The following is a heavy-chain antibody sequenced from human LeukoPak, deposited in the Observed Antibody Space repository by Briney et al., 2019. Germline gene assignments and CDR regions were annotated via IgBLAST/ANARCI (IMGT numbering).Heavy chain of an antibody. D-gene: IGHD3-22*01. V-gene: IGHV4-39*01. J-gene: IGHJ4*02. Sequence: PSETLSLTCSVSGGSICSGAYYWGWIRQPPGKGLEWIGSLHYSGSTYYNPSLKSRVTISVDTSKNHFSLNLSSVTAADTAVYYCARHGQTAYDSSGYYRWGQGFLVTVSS. CDR2: LHYSGST. CDR1: GGSICSGAYY. CDR3: ARHGQTAYDSSGYYR.